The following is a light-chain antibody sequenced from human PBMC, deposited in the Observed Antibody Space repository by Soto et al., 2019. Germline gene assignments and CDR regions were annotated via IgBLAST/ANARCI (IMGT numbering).Light chain of an antibody. CDR2: EVS. CDR3: SSYAGSNNFGV. J-gene: IGLJ1*01. Sequence: QCVLTQPPSASGSPGQSGTISCTGTSSDVGGYNYVSWYQQHPGKAPKLMIYEVSKRPSGVPDRFSGSKSGNTASLTVSGLQAEDEADYYCSSYAGSNNFGVFGTGTKVTV. CDR1: SSDVGGYNY. V-gene: IGLV2-8*01.